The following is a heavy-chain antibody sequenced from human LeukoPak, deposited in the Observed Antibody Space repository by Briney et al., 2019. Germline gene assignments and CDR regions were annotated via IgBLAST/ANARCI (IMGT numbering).Heavy chain of an antibody. V-gene: IGHV4-39*01. J-gene: IGHJ6*03. Sequence: SETLSLTCTVSGGSISSSSYYWGWIRQPPGKGLEWIGSIYYTGSTYYNPSLKIRVTISVDTSKNQFSLKLSSVTAADTAVYYCARLHYGGNYGYYYYYMDVWGKGTTVTISS. CDR2: IYYTGST. CDR1: GGSISSSSYY. D-gene: IGHD4-23*01. CDR3: ARLHYGGNYGYYYYYMDV.